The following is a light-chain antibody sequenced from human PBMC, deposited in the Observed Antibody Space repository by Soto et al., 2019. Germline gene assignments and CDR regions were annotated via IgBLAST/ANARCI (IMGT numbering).Light chain of an antibody. V-gene: IGKV1-39*01. CDR2: VAS. CDR1: QGISSY. Sequence: DIQMTQSPSTLSASVGDRVTITCRARQGISSYLAWYQQKPGKAPKLLISVASSLHSGVTARFSGRGSGTDFTLTISSLQPEDFATYYCQQSSTTPITFGQGTRRRL. J-gene: IGKJ5*01. CDR3: QQSSTTPIT.